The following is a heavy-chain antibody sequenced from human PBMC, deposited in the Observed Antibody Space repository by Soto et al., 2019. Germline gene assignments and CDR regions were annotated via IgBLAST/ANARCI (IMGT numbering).Heavy chain of an antibody. CDR1: GGSISSSSYY. CDR2: IYYSGST. CDR3: ARGNTLFGVVTPYNWFDP. Sequence: QLQLQESGPGLVKPSETLSLTCTVSGGSISSSSYYWGWIRQPPGKGLEWIGSIYYSGSTYYNPSLKIRVTISVDTSKNQFSLKLSSVTAEDTAVYYCARGNTLFGVVTPYNWFDPWGQGTLVTVSS. D-gene: IGHD3-3*01. V-gene: IGHV4-39*01. J-gene: IGHJ5*02.